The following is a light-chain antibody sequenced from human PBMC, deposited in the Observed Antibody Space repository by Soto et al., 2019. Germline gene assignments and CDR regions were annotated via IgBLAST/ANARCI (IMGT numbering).Light chain of an antibody. V-gene: IGKV3D-20*02. Sequence: EVVMTQSPATLSVSPGERATLSCRASQSVTSNYLAWYQQKPGQAPRLLIYGISSRATGVPDRFSGSGSGTDFTLTISRLEPEDFAVYYCQQRNNWPPSTFGQGTKLEIK. CDR3: QQRNNWPPST. CDR1: QSVTSNY. J-gene: IGKJ2*01. CDR2: GIS.